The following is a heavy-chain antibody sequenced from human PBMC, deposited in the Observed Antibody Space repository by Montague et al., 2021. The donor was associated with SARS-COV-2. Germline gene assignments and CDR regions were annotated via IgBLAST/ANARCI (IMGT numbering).Heavy chain of an antibody. Sequence: SETLSLTCAVSGGSISSSNWWSWVRQPPGKGLEWIGEIYHSGSTNNNPSLKSRVTVSVDKSKNQFPLKLSSVTAADTAVYYCASRGAVAGKVYFQHWGQGTLVTVSS. D-gene: IGHD6-19*01. CDR2: IYHSGST. J-gene: IGHJ1*01. CDR3: ASRGAVAGKVYFQH. CDR1: GGSISSSNW. V-gene: IGHV4-4*02.